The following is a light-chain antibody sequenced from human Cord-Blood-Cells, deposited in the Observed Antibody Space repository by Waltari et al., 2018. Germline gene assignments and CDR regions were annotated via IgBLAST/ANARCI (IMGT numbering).Light chain of an antibody. J-gene: IGLJ3*02. CDR2: EDN. Sequence: NFMLTQPHPVSESPGKTVTISCTRSSGSIASNYVQWYQQRPGSAPTTVIYEDNQRPSGVPDRFSGSIDSSSNSASLTISGLKIEDEADYYCQSYDSSNLWVFGGGTKLTVL. V-gene: IGLV6-57*03. CDR3: QSYDSSNLWV. CDR1: SGSIASNY.